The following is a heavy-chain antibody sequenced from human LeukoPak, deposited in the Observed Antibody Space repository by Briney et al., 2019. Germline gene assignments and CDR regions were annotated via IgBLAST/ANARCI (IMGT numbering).Heavy chain of an antibody. Sequence: SETLSLTCAVYGGSFSDYYWNWVRQPPGKGLEWHGEINHSGTTNYNPSLKSRVTISVDTSKNQFSLRLSAVTAADTAVYHCARGLRLPSRSTPAVPHVWGKGTTVTVSA. J-gene: IGHJ6*04. D-gene: IGHD2/OR15-2a*01. CDR2: INHSGTT. CDR3: ARGLRLPSRSTPAVPHV. V-gene: IGHV4-34*01. CDR1: GGSFSDYY.